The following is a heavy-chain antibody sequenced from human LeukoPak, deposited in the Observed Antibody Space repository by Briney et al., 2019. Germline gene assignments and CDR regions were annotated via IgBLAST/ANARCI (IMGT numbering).Heavy chain of an antibody. CDR3: AKGSRAQGYYFDF. V-gene: IGHV3-23*01. CDR2: ISGSGSST. Sequence: PGGSLRLSCAASGFTFSSYAMTWVRQAPGKGLEWVSTISGSGSSTYYADSVKGRFTISRDNSENTLYLQMNSLRAEDTAVYYCAKGSRAQGYYFDFWGQGTLVTVSS. D-gene: IGHD3-10*01. J-gene: IGHJ4*02. CDR1: GFTFSSYA.